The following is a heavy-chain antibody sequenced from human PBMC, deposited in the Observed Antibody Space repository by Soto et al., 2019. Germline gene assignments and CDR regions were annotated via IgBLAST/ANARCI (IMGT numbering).Heavy chain of an antibody. CDR3: ARVRSGYSSGWSLDY. J-gene: IGHJ4*02. D-gene: IGHD6-19*01. CDR2: IFYSGST. Sequence: WTWIRQPPGKGLEWIAYIFYSGSTDYNPSLKSRVTISVDTSNNQFSLKLGSVTAADTAVYYCARVRSGYSSGWSLDYWGQGTLVTVSS. V-gene: IGHV4-59*01.